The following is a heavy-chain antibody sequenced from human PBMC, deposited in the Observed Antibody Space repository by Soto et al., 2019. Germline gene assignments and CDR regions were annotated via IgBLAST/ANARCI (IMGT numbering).Heavy chain of an antibody. CDR1: GGSISSGDYY. CDR2: IYYSGTT. J-gene: IGHJ4*02. D-gene: IGHD3-10*01. Sequence: SETLSLTCTVSGGSISSGDYYWSWVRQPPGKGLEWIAYIYYSGTTYYNPSLKSRVTMSVDTSRSQFSLRLNSVTAADTAIYYCAKYSRGTMEDFWGPGTLVTVSS. CDR3: AKYSRGTMEDF. V-gene: IGHV4-30-4*01.